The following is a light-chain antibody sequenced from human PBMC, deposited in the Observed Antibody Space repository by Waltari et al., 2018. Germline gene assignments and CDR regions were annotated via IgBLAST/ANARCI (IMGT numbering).Light chain of an antibody. V-gene: IGKV1-8*01. CDR1: QDIFNY. Sequence: AIRMTPSPSSFSASPGDRVPITCRALQDIFNYLAWYQQKPGIAPKLLISAASTLHSGVPSRFSGSGSGTDFTLTISSLQSEDFATYYCQQYSTYPPWTFGQGTKVEI. CDR3: QQYSTYPPWT. J-gene: IGKJ1*01. CDR2: AAS.